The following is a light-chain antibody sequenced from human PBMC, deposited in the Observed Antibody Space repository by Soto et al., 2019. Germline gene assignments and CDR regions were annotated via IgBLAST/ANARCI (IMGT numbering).Light chain of an antibody. J-gene: IGLJ2*01. V-gene: IGLV1-44*01. CDR1: NSNIGRNA. Sequence: QSVLTQPPSASGTPGQRVTISCSGSNSNIGRNAVNWYQQLPGTAPKLLIYSSNQRPSGVPDRFSGSESGTSASLAISSLQSEDEADYYCGAWDDSLNGPVFGGGTKLTVL. CDR2: SSN. CDR3: GAWDDSLNGPV.